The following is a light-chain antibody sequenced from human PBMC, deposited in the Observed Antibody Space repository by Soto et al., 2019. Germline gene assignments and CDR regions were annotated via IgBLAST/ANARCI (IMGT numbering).Light chain of an antibody. CDR2: TAS. CDR3: QQSCATLT. J-gene: IGKJ3*01. V-gene: IGKV1-39*01. Sequence: DIQMTQSPSSLSASVGDRVTITCRASRSISDYLSWYQQKPGEAPKLLIYTASRLHSGVPSRFSGSGSGTEFTLTISSLHPEYFATYYGQQSCATLTFGPGTTVDVK. CDR1: RSISDY.